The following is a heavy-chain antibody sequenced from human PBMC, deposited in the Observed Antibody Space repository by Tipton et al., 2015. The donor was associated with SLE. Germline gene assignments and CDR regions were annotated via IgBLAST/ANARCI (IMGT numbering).Heavy chain of an antibody. CDR3: ARDGVGKSGPGYFQH. CDR1: GGSINSYY. Sequence: TLSLTCTVSGGSINSYYWSWIRQPPGKGLEWIGYIYYSGSTNYNPSLKSRVTISVDTSKNQFSLKLSSVTAADTAVYYCARDGVGKSGPGYFQHWGQGTLVTVSS. D-gene: IGHD6-25*01. CDR2: IYYSGST. J-gene: IGHJ1*01. V-gene: IGHV4-59*01.